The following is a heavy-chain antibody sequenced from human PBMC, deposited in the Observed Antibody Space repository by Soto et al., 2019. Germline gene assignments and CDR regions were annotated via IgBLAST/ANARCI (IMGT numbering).Heavy chain of an antibody. CDR1: GFTFSSYA. CDR3: AKDGSVNDIVDPDWFDP. Sequence: GGSLRLSCAASGFTFSSYAMSWVRQAPGKGLEWVSAISGSGGSTYYADSVKGQFTISRDNSKISLYLQLNSLRAEDTALYYCAKDGSVNDIVDPDWFDPWGQGTLVTVSS. D-gene: IGHD2-2*03. V-gene: IGHV3-23*01. J-gene: IGHJ5*02. CDR2: ISGSGGST.